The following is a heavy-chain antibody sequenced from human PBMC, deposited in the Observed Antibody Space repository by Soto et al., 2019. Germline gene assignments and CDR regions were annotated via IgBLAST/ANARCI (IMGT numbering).Heavy chain of an antibody. J-gene: IGHJ4*02. CDR2: ISSSSSTI. Sequence: EVQLVESGGGLVQPGGSLRLSCAASGFTLSSYSMNWVRQAPGKGLERVSYISSSSSTIYYADSVKGRFTISRDNAKNSLWLQMNSLRDEDTAVYYCARGGAYKIDYWGQGTLVTVSS. CDR1: GFTLSSYS. D-gene: IGHD1-20*01. V-gene: IGHV3-48*02. CDR3: ARGGAYKIDY.